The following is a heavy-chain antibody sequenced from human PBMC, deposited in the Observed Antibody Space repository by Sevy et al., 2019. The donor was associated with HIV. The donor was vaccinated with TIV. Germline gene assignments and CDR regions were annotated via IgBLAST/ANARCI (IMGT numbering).Heavy chain of an antibody. V-gene: IGHV3-15*07. Sequence: GGSLRLSCAASGFSFSNAWMNWVRQAPGKGLEWVGRIKSKADSGPTDYAAPVKGRFTISRDDSKKTLYLQMNSLKTADTAVYYCTTVPGRVVVAATLNHGNWYFDLWGRGTLVTVSS. CDR2: IKSKADSGPT. CDR3: TTVPGRVVVAATLNHGNWYFDL. D-gene: IGHD2-15*01. CDR1: GFSFSNAW. J-gene: IGHJ2*01.